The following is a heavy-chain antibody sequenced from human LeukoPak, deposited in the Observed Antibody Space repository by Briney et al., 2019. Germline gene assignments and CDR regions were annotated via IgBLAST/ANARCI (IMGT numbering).Heavy chain of an antibody. V-gene: IGHV3-53*01. CDR2: IYSGGST. CDR3: ARDGALRQLVRDYYYGMDV. CDR1: GFTFSNAW. D-gene: IGHD6-13*01. Sequence: GGSLRLSCAASGFTFSNAWMSWVRQAPGKGLEWVSVIYSGGSTYYADSVKGRFTISRDNSKNTLYLQMNSLRAEDTAVYYCARDGALRQLVRDYYYGMDVWGQGTTVTVSS. J-gene: IGHJ6*02.